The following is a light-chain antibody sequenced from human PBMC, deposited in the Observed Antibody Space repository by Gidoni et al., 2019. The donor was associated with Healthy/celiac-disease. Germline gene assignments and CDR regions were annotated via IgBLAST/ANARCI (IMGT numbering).Light chain of an antibody. CDR2: DAS. Sequence: IVLTQSPATLALSPGERATLSCRSSQSVSSYLAWYQQKPGQAPRLLIYDASNRATGIPARFSGSGSGTDVTRTISSLEPEDFAVYYCQQRSNWPLTFGGGTKVEIK. CDR3: QQRSNWPLT. CDR1: QSVSSY. J-gene: IGKJ4*01. V-gene: IGKV3-11*01.